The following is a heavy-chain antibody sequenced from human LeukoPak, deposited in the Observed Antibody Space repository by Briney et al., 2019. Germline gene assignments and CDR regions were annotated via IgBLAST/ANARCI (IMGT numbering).Heavy chain of an antibody. CDR2: INPTDSDT. D-gene: IGHD3-22*01. CDR1: GYSFTGYW. CDR3: ARRGFYYDAGGYYDDRGFDI. Sequence: GESLKIACKGCGYSFTGYWIAWVRQMPGEGLEWMGMINPTDSDTTYSPSSQGQVTISADKSITTAYLQWSSLKASDTAIDYCARRGFYYDAGGYYDDRGFDIWGQGTMVTVSS. J-gene: IGHJ3*02. V-gene: IGHV5-51*01.